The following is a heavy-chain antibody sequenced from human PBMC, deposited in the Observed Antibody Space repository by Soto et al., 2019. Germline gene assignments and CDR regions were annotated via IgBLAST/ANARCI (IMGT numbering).Heavy chain of an antibody. CDR3: AKDQNIQLWPRYYYYGMDV. CDR1: GLKFSRYA. CDR2: ISGSGGST. Sequence: ASQTLSYEASGLKFSRYAMRWDHQKKGKGLEWVSAISGSGGSTYYADSVKGRFTISRDNSKNTLYLQMNSLRAEDTAVYYCAKDQNIQLWPRYYYYGMDVWGQGTTVTVSS. J-gene: IGHJ6*02. D-gene: IGHD5-18*01. V-gene: IGHV3-23*01.